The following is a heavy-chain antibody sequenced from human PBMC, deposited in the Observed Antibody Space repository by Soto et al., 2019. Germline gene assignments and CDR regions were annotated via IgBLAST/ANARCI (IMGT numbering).Heavy chain of an antibody. J-gene: IGHJ5*02. CDR3: AQDSPETVVPAALGVDWFDP. CDR2: ISGSGGST. D-gene: IGHD2-2*01. V-gene: IGHV3-23*01. CDR1: GFTFSSYA. Sequence: EVQLLESGGGLVQPGGSLRLSCAASGFTFSSYAMSWVRQAPGKGLEWVSAISGSGGSTYYADSVKGRFTISRDNSKNTLYLPMNSLRAEDTAVYYCAQDSPETVVPAALGVDWFDPWGQGSLVTVSS.